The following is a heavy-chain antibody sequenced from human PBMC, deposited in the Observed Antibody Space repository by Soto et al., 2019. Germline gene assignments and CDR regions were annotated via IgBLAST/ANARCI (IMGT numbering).Heavy chain of an antibody. J-gene: IGHJ4*02. V-gene: IGHV4-34*01. CDR3: ARGPRGGGSYRPFDY. CDR2: INHSGST. Sequence: PSETLSLTCAVYGGSFSGYYWSWIRQPPGKGLEWIGEINHSGSTNYNPSLKSRVTISVDTSKNQFSLKLSSVTAADTAVYYCARGPRGGGSYRPFDYWGQGTLVTVSS. CDR1: GGSFSGYY. D-gene: IGHD1-26*01.